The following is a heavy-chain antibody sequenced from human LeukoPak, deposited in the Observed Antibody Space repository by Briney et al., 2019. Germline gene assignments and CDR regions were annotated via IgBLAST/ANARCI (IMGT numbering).Heavy chain of an antibody. CDR2: ISGSGGST. CDR1: GFTFSRYA. CDR3: AKEKRSQPRSFDY. V-gene: IGHV3-23*01. Sequence: PGGSLRLSCAASGFTFSRYAMSWVRQAPGKGLEWVSAISGSGGSTYYADSVKGRFTISRDNSKNTLYLQMNSLRAEDTAVYCCAKEKRSQPRSFDYWGQGTLVTVSS. J-gene: IGHJ4*02.